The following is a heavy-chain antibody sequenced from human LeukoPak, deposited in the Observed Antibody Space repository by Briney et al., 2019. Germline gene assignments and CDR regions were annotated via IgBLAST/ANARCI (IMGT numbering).Heavy chain of an antibody. Sequence: SETLSLTCIVSGDSIRSYYWTWIRQAPGKALEWIGYIHNNGDSAYNFSLKSRVTISMDTSKNQFSLKLSSVTAADTAVYYCGRWGYFDSGNYFVVDYWGQGTVVTVSS. J-gene: IGHJ4*02. V-gene: IGHV4-59*01. CDR3: GRWGYFDSGNYFVVDY. CDR2: IHNNGDS. D-gene: IGHD3-22*01. CDR1: GDSIRSYY.